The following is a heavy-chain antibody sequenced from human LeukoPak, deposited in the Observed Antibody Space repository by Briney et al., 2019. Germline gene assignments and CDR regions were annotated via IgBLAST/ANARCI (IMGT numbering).Heavy chain of an antibody. Sequence: GASAKVSCKASGYTFTGYYMHLVRQATGQGLEWMGWMNPNSGGTNYAQKFQGRVTMTRDTSISTAYMELSRLRSDDTAVYYCASPGPRGSYYFDYWGQGTLVTVSS. CDR2: MNPNSGGT. J-gene: IGHJ4*02. D-gene: IGHD1-26*01. V-gene: IGHV1-2*02. CDR1: GYTFTGYY. CDR3: ASPGPRGSYYFDY.